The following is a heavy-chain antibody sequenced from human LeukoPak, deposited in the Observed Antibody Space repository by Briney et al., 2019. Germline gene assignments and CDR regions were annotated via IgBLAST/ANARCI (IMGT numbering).Heavy chain of an antibody. CDR2: ITGSGGST. CDR3: ATYRQVLLPFES. V-gene: IGHV3-23*01. D-gene: IGHD2-8*02. Sequence: TGGSLRLSCAASGFTFSSYVMSWVRQAPGKGLEWVSAITGSGGSTYYADSVKGRFTISRDNSKSTLSLQMNSLRDEDTAIYYCATYRQVLLPFESWGQGTLVTVSS. J-gene: IGHJ4*02. CDR1: GFTFSSYV.